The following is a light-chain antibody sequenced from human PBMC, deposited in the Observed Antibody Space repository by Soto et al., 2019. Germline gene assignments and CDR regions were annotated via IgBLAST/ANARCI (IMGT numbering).Light chain of an antibody. CDR3: QKYSSAPFT. Sequence: DIQMTKSPSSLSASVGDRVTVTCRASQGITNFLAWYQQKPGTAPKLLIYAASTLHSGVPSRFSGSGYGTEFTLNISSLQPEDAATYYCQKYSSAPFTFGPGTKVEIK. CDR1: QGITNF. J-gene: IGKJ3*01. CDR2: AAS. V-gene: IGKV1-27*01.